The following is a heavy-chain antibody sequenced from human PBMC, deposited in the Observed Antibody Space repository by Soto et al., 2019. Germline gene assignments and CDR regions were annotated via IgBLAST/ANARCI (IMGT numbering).Heavy chain of an antibody. CDR3: ARHVKSSVIRNTYGMDV. V-gene: IGHV5-10-1*01. D-gene: IGHD3-3*02. Sequence: PRESLKISCKGSGYRFSSQWISWVRQMPGKGLEWMGRIDPSDSYTSYSPSFQGHVTISTDNSTSTAYLQWSSLKASDTAMYYCARHVKSSVIRNTYGMDVWGQGSTVTSP. J-gene: IGHJ6*02. CDR1: GYRFSSQW. CDR2: IDPSDSYT.